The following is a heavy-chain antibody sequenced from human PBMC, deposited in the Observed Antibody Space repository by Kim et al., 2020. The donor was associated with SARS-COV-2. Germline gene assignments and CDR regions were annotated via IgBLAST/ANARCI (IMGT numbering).Heavy chain of an antibody. J-gene: IGHJ4*02. Sequence: GESLKISCKGSGYSFTNYWIGWVRQMPGKGLEWMGIIYPGDSDTRYSPSFQGQVTISADKSISTAYLQWSSLKASDTAMYYCARGSYSSGCAFDYWGQGTLVTVSS. CDR3: ARGSYSSGCAFDY. CDR1: GYSFTNYW. V-gene: IGHV5-51*01. CDR2: IYPGDSDT. D-gene: IGHD6-19*01.